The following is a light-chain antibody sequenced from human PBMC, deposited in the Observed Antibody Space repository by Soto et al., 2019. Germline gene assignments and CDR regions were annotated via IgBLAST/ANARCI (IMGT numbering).Light chain of an antibody. CDR3: LTWGAGIWV. CDR1: SGHTNYA. Sequence: QLVLTQSPSASASLGASVKLTCTLSSGHTNYAIAWHQLQPEKGPRYLMKLNSDGRHSKGDGIPDRFSCSSSGAERYLTISSLRSEDEADYYCLTWGAGIWVFGGGTKLTVL. CDR2: LNSDGRH. V-gene: IGLV4-69*01. J-gene: IGLJ3*02.